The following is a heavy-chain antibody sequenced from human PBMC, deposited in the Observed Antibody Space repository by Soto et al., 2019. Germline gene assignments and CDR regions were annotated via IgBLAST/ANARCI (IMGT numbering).Heavy chain of an antibody. CDR2: INHSGST. J-gene: IGHJ4*02. CDR1: GGSFSGYY. CDR3: ARDKITGRLDD. Sequence: SETLSLTCAVYGGSFSGYYWTWIRQPPGTGLEWIGEINHSGSTNYNPSLKSRVTISVDTSKNQFSLKLTSVTAADTAVYYCARDKITGRLDDWGQGTLVTVSS. D-gene: IGHD2-8*02. V-gene: IGHV4-34*01.